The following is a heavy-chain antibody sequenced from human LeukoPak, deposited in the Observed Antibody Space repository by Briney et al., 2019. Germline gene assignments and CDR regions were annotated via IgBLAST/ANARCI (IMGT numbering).Heavy chain of an antibody. CDR3: ARGVGYYYDSSGYSQ. J-gene: IGHJ4*02. D-gene: IGHD3-22*01. CDR2: INHSGST. V-gene: IGHV4-34*01. CDR1: GGSFSGYY. Sequence: PSETLSLTCAVYGGSFSGYYWSWIRQPPGKGLEWIGEINHSGSTNYNPSLKSRVTISVDTSKNQFPLKLSSVTAADTAVYYCARGVGYYYDSSGYSQWGQGTLVTVSS.